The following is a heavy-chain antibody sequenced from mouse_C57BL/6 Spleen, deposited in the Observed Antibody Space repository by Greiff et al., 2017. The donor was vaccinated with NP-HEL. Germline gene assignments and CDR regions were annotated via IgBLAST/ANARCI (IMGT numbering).Heavy chain of an antibody. V-gene: IGHV1-39*01. J-gene: IGHJ3*01. CDR3: AKELSWFAY. D-gene: IGHD4-1*01. CDR1: GYSFTNSN. Sequence: QLHQSGPELVKPGAPGRFSCKAPGYSFTNSNMNWVRQSMGRGLGWIGVINPNYGTTSYNQKFKGKATLTVDQSSSTAYMQLNSLTSEDSAVYYCAKELSWFAYWGQGTLVTVSA. CDR2: INPNYGTT.